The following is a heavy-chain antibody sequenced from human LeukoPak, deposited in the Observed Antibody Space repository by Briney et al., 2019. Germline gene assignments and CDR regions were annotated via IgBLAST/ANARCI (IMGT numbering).Heavy chain of an antibody. Sequence: ASVKVSCKASGYTFTSYDINWVRQATGQGLEWMGWISAYNGNTNYAQKLQGRVTMTTDTSTSTAYMELRSLRSDDTAVYYCARGLDYYDSSASSLGYWGQGTLVTVSS. D-gene: IGHD3-22*01. J-gene: IGHJ4*02. CDR1: GYTFTSYD. CDR3: ARGLDYYDSSASSLGY. CDR2: ISAYNGNT. V-gene: IGHV1-18*01.